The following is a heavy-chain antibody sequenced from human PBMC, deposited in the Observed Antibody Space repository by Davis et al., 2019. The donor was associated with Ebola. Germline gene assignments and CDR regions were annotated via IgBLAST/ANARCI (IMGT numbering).Heavy chain of an antibody. D-gene: IGHD5-12*01. J-gene: IGHJ4*02. V-gene: IGHV6-1*01. CDR1: GDSVSSGG. CDR3: ARGWLRGYLDY. CDR2: TYYNSKWYN. Sequence: HSQTLSLTCAISGDSVSSGGWNWIRQSPSRGLEWLGRTYYNSKWYNDYAASVKSRITINPDTSKNQFSLQLNSVTPEDTAVYYCARGWLRGYLDYWGQGILVTVSS.